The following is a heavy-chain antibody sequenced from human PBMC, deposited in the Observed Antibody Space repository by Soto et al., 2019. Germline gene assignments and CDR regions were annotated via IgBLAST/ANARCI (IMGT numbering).Heavy chain of an antibody. CDR2: THHSGTT. J-gene: IGHJ4*02. Sequence: QVQLQESGPGLVKPSGTLSLTCAVSGGSISSSNWWSWVRQPPGKGLEWIGETHHSGTTNYNPSLKSRITISVDKSKNQFSLKLSSVTAADTALYYCAREGSGTSFFDYWGQGTLVTVSS. V-gene: IGHV4-4*02. D-gene: IGHD3-10*01. CDR3: AREGSGTSFFDY. CDR1: GGSISSSNW.